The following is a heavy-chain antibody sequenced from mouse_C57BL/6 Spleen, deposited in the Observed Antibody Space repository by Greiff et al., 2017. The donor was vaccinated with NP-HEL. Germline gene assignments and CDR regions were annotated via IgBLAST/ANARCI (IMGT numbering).Heavy chain of an antibody. V-gene: IGHV2-2*01. D-gene: IGHD2-1*01. J-gene: IGHJ3*01. Sequence: VKLVESGPGLVQPSQSLSITCTVSGFSLTSYGVHWVRQSPGKGLEWLGVIWSGGSTDYNAAFISRLSISKDNSKSQVFFKMTSLQADDTAIYYCARNRDGNYLFAYWGQGTLVTVSA. CDR3: ARNRDGNYLFAY. CDR1: GFSLTSYG. CDR2: IWSGGST.